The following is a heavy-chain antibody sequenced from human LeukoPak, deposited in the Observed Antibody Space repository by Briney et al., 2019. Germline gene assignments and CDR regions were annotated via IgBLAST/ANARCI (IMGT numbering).Heavy chain of an antibody. CDR1: GGSISSGGYY. CDR2: IYHSGST. Sequence: NPSETLSLTCTVSGGSISSGGYYWSWIRQPPGKGLEWIGYIYHSGSTYYNPSLKSRVTISVDRSKNQFSLKLSSVTAADTAVYYCARVGLLKTGLDYWGQGTLVTVSS. J-gene: IGHJ4*02. V-gene: IGHV4-30-2*01. CDR3: ARVGLLKTGLDY. D-gene: IGHD3-9*01.